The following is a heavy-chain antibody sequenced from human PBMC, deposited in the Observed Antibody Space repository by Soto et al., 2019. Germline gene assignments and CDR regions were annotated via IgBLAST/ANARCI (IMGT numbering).Heavy chain of an antibody. V-gene: IGHV1-18*01. J-gene: IGHJ3*02. CDR2: ISAYNGNT. CDR1: GYAFTSYG. D-gene: IGHD6-19*01. CDR3: ARDSRSGWPNDAFDI. Sequence: GAPVTVSCKAAGYAFTSYGSSWVRQAPGQGLEWMGWISAYNGNTNYAQKLQGRVTMTTDTSTSTAYMELRSLRSDDTAVYYCARDSRSGWPNDAFDIWGQGTMVTVSS.